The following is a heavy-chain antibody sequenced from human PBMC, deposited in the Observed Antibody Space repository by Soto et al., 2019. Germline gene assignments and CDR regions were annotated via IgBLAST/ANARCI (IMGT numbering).Heavy chain of an antibody. CDR2: IWYDGSNK. CDR3: ARAAVAGTHPNWYFDL. CDR1: GFTFSSYG. D-gene: IGHD6-19*01. V-gene: IGHV3-33*01. Sequence: HVQLVESGGGVVQPGRSLRLSCAASGFTFSSYGMHWVRQAPGKGLEWVAVIWYDGSNKYYADSVKGRFTISRDNSKNTLYLQMNSLRAEDTAVYYCARAAVAGTHPNWYFDLWGRGTLVTVSS. J-gene: IGHJ2*01.